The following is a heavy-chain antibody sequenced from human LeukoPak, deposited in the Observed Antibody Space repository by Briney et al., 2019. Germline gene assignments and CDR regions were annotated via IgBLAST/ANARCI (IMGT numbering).Heavy chain of an antibody. CDR2: IYPGDSDT. CDR1: GYSFTSYW. D-gene: IGHD6-13*01. J-gene: IGHJ4*02. CDR3: ATPFIYSSSWYSDY. Sequence: GESLKISCKGSGYSFTSYWIGWVRQMPGKGLEWMGVIYPGDSDTGYSPSFQGQVTISADKSISTAYLQWSSLKASDTAMYYCATPFIYSSSWYSDYWGQGTLVTVSS. V-gene: IGHV5-51*01.